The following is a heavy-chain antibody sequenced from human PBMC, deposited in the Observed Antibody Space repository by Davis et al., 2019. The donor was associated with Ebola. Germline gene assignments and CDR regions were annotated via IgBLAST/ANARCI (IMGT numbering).Heavy chain of an antibody. D-gene: IGHD1-1*01. CDR1: GGSFSGYY. CDR3: ARGPSYMGFDP. V-gene: IGHV4-34*01. CDR2: INHSGST. Sequence: SETLSLTCAVYGGSFSGYYWSWIRQPPGKGLEWIGEINHSGSTNYSPSLKSRVTISVDTSKNQFSLKLSSATAADTAVYYCARGPSYMGFDPWGQGTLVTVSS. J-gene: IGHJ5*02.